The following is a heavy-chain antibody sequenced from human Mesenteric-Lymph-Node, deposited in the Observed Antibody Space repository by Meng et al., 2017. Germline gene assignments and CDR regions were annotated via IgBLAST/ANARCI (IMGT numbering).Heavy chain of an antibody. CDR3: ARDGDDVYPLDY. CDR2: INPYRGGT. D-gene: IGHD5-12*01. V-gene: IGHV1-2*02. Sequence: QVQLGQSGAEVKKPGASGKGSCKASVYTFSDYNLHWVRQAPGQGLECMGWINPYRGGTNYAQKFQGRVTMTRDTSISTAFMELSSLKSDDTAVYYCARDGDDVYPLDYWGQGTLVTVSS. CDR1: VYTFSDYN. J-gene: IGHJ4*02.